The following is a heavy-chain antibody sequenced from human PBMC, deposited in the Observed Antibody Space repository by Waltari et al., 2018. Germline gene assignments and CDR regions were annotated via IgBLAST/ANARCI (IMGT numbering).Heavy chain of an antibody. CDR1: GFVASENY. D-gene: IGHD3-22*01. Sequence: EVQLVESGGGLIQPGGSLRLSCAASGFVASENYMTWVRQAPGRGLEWVSVLYSGGYSYYADSVKGRFTISSDTSKNTVYLQMNNLGAEDTAVYFCARGGGYYDNSGFYFFDYWGQGTLVTVSS. V-gene: IGHV3-53*01. J-gene: IGHJ4*02. CDR3: ARGGGYYDNSGFYFFDY. CDR2: LYSGGYS.